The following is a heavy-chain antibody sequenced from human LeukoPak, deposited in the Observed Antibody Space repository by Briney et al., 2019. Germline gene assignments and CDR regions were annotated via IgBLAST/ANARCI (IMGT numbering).Heavy chain of an antibody. CDR1: GFTFSSYA. V-gene: IGHV3-23*01. D-gene: IGHD2-2*01. CDR3: ASTSFGYYYYMDV. Sequence: PGGSLRLSCAASGFTFSSYAMSWVRQAPGKGLEWVSAISGSGGSTYYADSVKGRFTISRDNSKNTLYLQMNSLRAEDTAVYYCASTSFGYYYYMDVWGKGTTVTVSS. CDR2: ISGSGGST. J-gene: IGHJ6*03.